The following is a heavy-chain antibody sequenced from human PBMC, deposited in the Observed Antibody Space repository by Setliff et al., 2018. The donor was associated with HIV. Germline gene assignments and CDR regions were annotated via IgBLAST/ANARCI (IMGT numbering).Heavy chain of an antibody. J-gene: IGHJ4*02. V-gene: IGHV1-24*01. CDR3: ARDVGGATNESYFDY. CDR2: FDPEDGET. Sequence: ASVKVSCKVSGYTLTELSMHWVRQAPGKGLEWMGGFDPEDGETIYAQKFQGRVTMTRDTSTSTVYMELSSLRSEDTAMFYCARDVGGATNESYFDYWGQGTLVTVSS. CDR1: GYTLTELS. D-gene: IGHD1-26*01.